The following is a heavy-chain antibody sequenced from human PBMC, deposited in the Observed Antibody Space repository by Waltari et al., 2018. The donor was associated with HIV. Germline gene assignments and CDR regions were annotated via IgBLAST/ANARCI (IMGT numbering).Heavy chain of an antibody. CDR2: IIPIFGTA. D-gene: IGHD6-19*01. V-gene: IGHV1-69*01. J-gene: IGHJ2*01. CDR1: GGTFSSYA. CDR3: ARDGAVGIAVAGSNWYFDL. Sequence: QVQLVQSGAEVKKPGSSVKVSCKASGGTFSSYAISWVRQAPGQGLEWMGGIIPIFGTANYAQKFQGRVTITADESTSTAYMELSSLRSEDTAVYYCARDGAVGIAVAGSNWYFDLWGRGTLVTVSS.